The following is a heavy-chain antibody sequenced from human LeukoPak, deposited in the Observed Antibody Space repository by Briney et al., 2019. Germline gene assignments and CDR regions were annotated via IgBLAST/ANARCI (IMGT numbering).Heavy chain of an antibody. J-gene: IGHJ4*02. CDR3: ARGQSSSWYVY. CDR2: INPSSGGT. CDR1: GYTFTGYY. Sequence: GASVKVSCKASGYTFTGYYLHWVRQAPGQSLEWMGWINPSSGGTKYAQKFQGRVTVTRDTSISTAYMELTRLRSDDTAVYYCARGQSSSWYVYWGQGTLVTVSS. D-gene: IGHD6-13*01. V-gene: IGHV1-2*02.